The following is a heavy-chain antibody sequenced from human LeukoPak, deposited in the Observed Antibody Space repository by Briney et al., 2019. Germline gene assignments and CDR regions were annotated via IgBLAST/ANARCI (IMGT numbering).Heavy chain of an antibody. CDR3: ARDGDYDILTGTYYFDY. D-gene: IGHD3-9*01. Sequence: ASVKVSCKASGYTFTSYYMRWVRQAPGQGLERMGIINPSGGSTSYAQKFQGRVTMTRDTSTSTVYMELSSLRSEDTAVYYCARDGDYDILTGTYYFDYWGQGTLVTVSS. J-gene: IGHJ4*02. V-gene: IGHV1-46*01. CDR1: GYTFTSYY. CDR2: INPSGGST.